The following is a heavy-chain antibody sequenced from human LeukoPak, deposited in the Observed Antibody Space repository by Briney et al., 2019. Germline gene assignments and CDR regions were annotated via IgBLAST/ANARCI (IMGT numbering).Heavy chain of an antibody. D-gene: IGHD3-22*01. J-gene: IGHJ6*02. Sequence: SVKVSCKASGGTFSSYAISWVRQAPGQGLEWMGRIIPIFGIANYAQKFQGRVTITADKSTSTAYMELSSLRSEGTAVYYCARVPLGYDPVRDYYYGMDVWGQGTTVTVSS. V-gene: IGHV1-69*04. CDR2: IIPIFGIA. CDR1: GGTFSSYA. CDR3: ARVPLGYDPVRDYYYGMDV.